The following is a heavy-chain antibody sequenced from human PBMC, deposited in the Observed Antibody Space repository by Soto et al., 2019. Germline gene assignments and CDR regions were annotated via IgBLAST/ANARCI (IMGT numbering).Heavy chain of an antibody. V-gene: IGHV3-21*01. J-gene: IGHJ3*02. CDR3: ARDADILTGSDAFDI. Sequence: GGSLRLSCAASGGPFSSYSMNWVRQATGKGLEWVSSISSSSSYIYYADSVKGRFTISRDNAKNSLYLQMNSLRAEDTAVYYCARDADILTGSDAFDIWGQGTMVTVSS. D-gene: IGHD3-9*01. CDR1: GGPFSSYS. CDR2: ISSSSSYI.